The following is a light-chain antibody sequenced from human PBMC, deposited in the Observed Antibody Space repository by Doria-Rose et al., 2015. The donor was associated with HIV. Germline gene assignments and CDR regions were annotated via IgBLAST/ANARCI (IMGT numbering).Light chain of an antibody. Sequence: DIRLTQSPSTLSASVGDRVTITCRASQSINTWLAWYQQKPGKAPKFLIYKASSLESGVPSRFSGSGFGTEFTLTISSLQPEDFSTYYCLQYDAYPLTFGGGTKVEIK. V-gene: IGKV1-5*03. CDR1: QSINTW. J-gene: IGKJ4*01. CDR3: LQYDAYPLT. CDR2: KAS.